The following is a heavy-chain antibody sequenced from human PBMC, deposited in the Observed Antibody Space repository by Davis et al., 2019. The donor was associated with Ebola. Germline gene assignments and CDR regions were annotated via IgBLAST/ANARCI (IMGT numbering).Heavy chain of an antibody. D-gene: IGHD5-24*01. CDR1: GFTFSTYS. CDR3: ARDQTKKRSCLEDSLRLQASRILHQGPIGLPPGTLLQEHL. V-gene: IGHV3-21*01. CDR2: ISSDSDYI. Sequence: GESLKISCAASGFTFSTYSMSWVRQAPGKGLEWVSSISSDSDYIYYADSAKGRFTISRDNAKNSLYLQMNSLRAGDTAVYYCARDQTKKRSCLEDSLRLQASRILHQGPIGLPPGTLLQEHLWG. J-gene: IGHJ6*01.